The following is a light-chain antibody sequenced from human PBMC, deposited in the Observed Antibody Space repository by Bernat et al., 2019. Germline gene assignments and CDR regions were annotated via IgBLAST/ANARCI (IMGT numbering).Light chain of an antibody. CDR3: QQYNSYSGLT. J-gene: IGKJ4*01. Sequence: DIQMTQSPSTLSASVGDRVTITCRASQSISSWLAWYQQKPGKAPKLLIYKASSLESGVPSRFSGSGSGTEFTLTISSLQPDDFATYYCQQYNSYSGLTFGGGTKVENK. V-gene: IGKV1-5*03. CDR2: KAS. CDR1: QSISSW.